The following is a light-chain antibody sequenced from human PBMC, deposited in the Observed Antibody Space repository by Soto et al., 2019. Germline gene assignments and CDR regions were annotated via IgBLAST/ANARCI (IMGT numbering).Light chain of an antibody. CDR2: GAS. V-gene: IGKV3D-15*01. Sequence: DIVMTQSPATLSVSPGERVTLSCRASQGIGDTLAWYQQKPGQTPRLLIYGASTRATGIPDRFSGSGAGTDYALTIRRMEPDDFAVYYAQKYISSGPFGQGTKV. CDR3: QKYISSGP. J-gene: IGKJ1*01. CDR1: QGIGDT.